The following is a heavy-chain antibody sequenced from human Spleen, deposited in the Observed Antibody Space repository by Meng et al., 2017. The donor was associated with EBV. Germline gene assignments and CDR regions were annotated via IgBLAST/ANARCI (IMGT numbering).Heavy chain of an antibody. CDR3: ARGPRTSRGY. V-gene: IGHV4-4*02. J-gene: IGHJ4*02. CDR1: GGSITSGGYY. Sequence: QVQLQDSGPGLVKPSQTLSLTCAVSGGSITSGGYYWSWVRQPPGKGLEWIGEIYHSGSTNYNPSLKSRVTISVDKSKNQFSLKLSSVTAADTAVYYCARGPRTSRGYWGQGTLVTVSS. CDR2: IYHSGST.